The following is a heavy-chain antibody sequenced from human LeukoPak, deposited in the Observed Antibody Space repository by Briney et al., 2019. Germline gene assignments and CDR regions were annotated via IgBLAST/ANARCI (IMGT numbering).Heavy chain of an antibody. D-gene: IGHD1-7*01. CDR1: GGSFSGYY. J-gene: IGHJ5*02. CDR2: INHSGST. V-gene: IGHV4-34*01. CDR3: ASLAWGITGTSWFDP. Sequence: SETLSLTCAVYGGSFSGYYWSWIRQPPGKGLEWIGEINHSGSTNYNPSLKSRVTISVDTSKNQFSLKLSSVTAADTAVYYCASLAWGITGTSWFDPWGQGTLVTVSS.